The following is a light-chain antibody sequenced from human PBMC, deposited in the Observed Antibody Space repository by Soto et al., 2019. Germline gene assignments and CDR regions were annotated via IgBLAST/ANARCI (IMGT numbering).Light chain of an antibody. CDR2: DAS. CDR3: QQRSNWTPAPIT. Sequence: EIVLTQSPATLSLSPGERATLSCRASQSVSSYLAWYQQKPGQAPRLLIYDASNRATGIPARFSGSGSGTDFTLTISSLEPEDFAVYYCQQRSNWTPAPITFGQGTRLEIK. J-gene: IGKJ5*01. V-gene: IGKV3-11*01. CDR1: QSVSSY.